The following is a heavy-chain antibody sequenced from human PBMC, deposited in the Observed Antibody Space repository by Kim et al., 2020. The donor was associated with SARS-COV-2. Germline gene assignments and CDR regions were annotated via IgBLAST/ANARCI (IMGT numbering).Heavy chain of an antibody. J-gene: IGHJ4*02. CDR2: ISLDGSEK. Sequence: GGSLRRSCAASGFTFGRYGMHWLRQAPDKGLEWVAAISLDGSEKYYLDSVKGRFTISRDNSKNTLSLQMNSLRVEDTAVYYCAKAMTVVTPTFDYWGQGALVTVSS. V-gene: IGHV3-30*18. D-gene: IGHD2-21*02. CDR1: GFTFGRYG. CDR3: AKAMTVVTPTFDY.